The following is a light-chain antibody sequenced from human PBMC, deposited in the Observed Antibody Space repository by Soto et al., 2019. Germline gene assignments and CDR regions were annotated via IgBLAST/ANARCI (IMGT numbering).Light chain of an antibody. V-gene: IGLV2-23*01. CDR1: SSDVGSYNL. CDR3: CSYAGGSTLV. J-gene: IGLJ2*01. Sequence: QSALTQPASVSGSPGQSITISCTGTSSDVGSYNLVSWYQQHPGTAPKLMIYEGSKRPSGVSNRFSGSKSGNTASLTISGRQAEDEADYYCCSYAGGSTLVFGGGTKVTLL. CDR2: EGS.